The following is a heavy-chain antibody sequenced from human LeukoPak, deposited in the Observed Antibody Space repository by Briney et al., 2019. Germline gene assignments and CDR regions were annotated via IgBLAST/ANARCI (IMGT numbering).Heavy chain of an antibody. V-gene: IGHV4-39*01. CDR3: ARKAFYSSGRPHNYYYGMDV. D-gene: IGHD6-19*01. J-gene: IGHJ6*02. CDR1: GGSISSSGYY. CDR2: IYYSGST. Sequence: SETLSLTCTVSGGSISSSGYYWGWIRQPPGKGLEWIGSIYYSGSTYYNPSLKSRVTISVDTSKNQFSLKLSSVTAADTAVYYCARKAFYSSGRPHNYYYGMDVWGQGTTVTVSS.